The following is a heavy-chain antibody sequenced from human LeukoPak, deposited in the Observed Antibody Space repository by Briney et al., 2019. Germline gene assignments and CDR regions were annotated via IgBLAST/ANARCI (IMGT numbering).Heavy chain of an antibody. D-gene: IGHD3-10*01. CDR1: GGSFSGYY. V-gene: IGHV4-59*10. Sequence: SETLSLTCAVYGGSFSGYYWSWIRQPAGKGLQWIGRMYTSGSTNYNPSLKSRVTISVDTSKNQFSLRLSSVTAADTAIYFFARGISGSWSYGHFYYWGQGILVSVSS. J-gene: IGHJ4*02. CDR2: MYTSGST. CDR3: ARGISGSWSYGHFYY.